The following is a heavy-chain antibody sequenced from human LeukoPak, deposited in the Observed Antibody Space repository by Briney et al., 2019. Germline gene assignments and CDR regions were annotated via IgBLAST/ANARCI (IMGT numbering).Heavy chain of an antibody. V-gene: IGHV4-59*01. D-gene: IGHD1-26*01. CDR3: ASGPRGVFDY. J-gene: IGHJ4*02. CDR2: IYNSGTT. Sequence: SETLSLTCTVSGVSISVDYWSWIRQPPGQRLEWIGYIYNSGTTNYNPSLKTRVTISADSSTNQFSLKLTSVTTADTAVYYCASGPRGVFDYWGQGTLVTVSS. CDR1: GVSISVDY.